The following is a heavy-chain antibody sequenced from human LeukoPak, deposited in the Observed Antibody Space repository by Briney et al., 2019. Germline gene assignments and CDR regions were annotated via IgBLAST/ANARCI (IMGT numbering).Heavy chain of an antibody. CDR1: GFIFSHHG. D-gene: IGHD4-11*01. CDR2: IWGDGTNR. CDR3: ARDAQRGFDYSNSLKY. J-gene: IGHJ4*01. Sequence: QPGGSLRLSCAASGFIFSHHGMHWVRQAPGKGLEWVAVIWGDGTNRFYADSVKGRFTISRDNSQNTVFLQMDSLRVKDTAIYYCARDAQRGFDYSNSLKYWGHGTLVTVSS. V-gene: IGHV3-33*01.